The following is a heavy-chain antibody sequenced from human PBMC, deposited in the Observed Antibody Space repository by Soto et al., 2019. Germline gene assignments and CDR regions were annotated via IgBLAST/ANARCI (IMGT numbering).Heavy chain of an antibody. Sequence: EVQLLESGGGLVQPGGSLRLSCAASGFTFADYAMTWVRQAPGKGLEWVSAISGSGGSTYYADSVKGRFTISRDNSKNTLYLQMNGLGAEDTAVYYCAKGSAVVAAVDWFDPWGQGALVTVSS. D-gene: IGHD2-15*01. V-gene: IGHV3-23*01. J-gene: IGHJ5*02. CDR3: AKGSAVVAAVDWFDP. CDR2: ISGSGGST. CDR1: GFTFADYA.